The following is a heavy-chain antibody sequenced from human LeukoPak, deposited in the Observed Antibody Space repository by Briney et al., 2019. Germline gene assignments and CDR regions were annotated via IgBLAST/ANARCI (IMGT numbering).Heavy chain of an antibody. CDR3: AKDVFGGIGY. D-gene: IGHD3-10*01. CDR1: GFTFSSNP. Sequence: GRSLRLSCAASGFTFSSNPMHWVRQAPGKGLEWVAVTSHGENNKYYADSVKGRFTISRDNSKNTLYLQMNSLRIEDTAVYYCAKDVFGGIGYWGEGTLVTVSS. CDR2: TSHGENNK. J-gene: IGHJ4*02. V-gene: IGHV3-30-3*01.